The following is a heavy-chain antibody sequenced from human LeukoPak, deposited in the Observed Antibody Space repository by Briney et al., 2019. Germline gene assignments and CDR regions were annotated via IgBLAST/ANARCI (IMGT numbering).Heavy chain of an antibody. CDR1: GGSFSGYY. V-gene: IGHV4-34*01. J-gene: IGHJ3*02. CDR3: ARDPVGAFDI. CDR2: INHSGST. Sequence: SETLSLTCAVYGGSFSGYYWSWIRQPPGKGLEWIGEINHSGSTNYNPSLKSRVTISVDTSKNQFSLKLSSVTAADTAVYYCARDPVGAFDIWGQGTMVTVSS.